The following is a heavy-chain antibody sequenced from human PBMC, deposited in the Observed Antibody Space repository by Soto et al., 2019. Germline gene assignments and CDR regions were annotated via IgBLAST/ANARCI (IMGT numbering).Heavy chain of an antibody. CDR1: GGSISSGGYY. D-gene: IGHD5-18*01. V-gene: IGHV4-31*03. CDR3: ARDPDMAPDTLDY. CDR2: IYYSGST. J-gene: IGHJ4*02. Sequence: SETLSLTCTVSGGSISSGGYYWSWIRQHPGKGLEWIGYIYYSGSTYYNPSLKSRVTISVDTSKNQFSLKLSSVTAADTAVYYCARDPDMAPDTLDYWGQGTLVTVCS.